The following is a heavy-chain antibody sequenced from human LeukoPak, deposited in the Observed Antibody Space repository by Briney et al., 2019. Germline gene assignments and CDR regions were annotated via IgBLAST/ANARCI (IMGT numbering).Heavy chain of an antibody. Sequence: SETLSLTCTVSGGSISSSSYYWGWIRQPPGKGLEWIGEINHSGSTNYNPSLKSRVTISVDTSKNQFSLKLSSVTAADTAVYYCARAAPRIYDFWSGYYYYYYYYMDVWGKGTTVTVSS. CDR3: ARAAPRIYDFWSGYYYYYYYYMDV. D-gene: IGHD3-3*01. V-gene: IGHV4-39*07. J-gene: IGHJ6*03. CDR1: GGSISSSSYY. CDR2: INHSGST.